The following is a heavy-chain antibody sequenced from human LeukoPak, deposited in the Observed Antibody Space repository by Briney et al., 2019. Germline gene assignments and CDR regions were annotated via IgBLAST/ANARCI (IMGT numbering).Heavy chain of an antibody. D-gene: IGHD3-22*01. J-gene: IGHJ4*02. V-gene: IGHV4-4*07. Sequence: SETLSLTCTVSGGSISSYYWSWIRQPAGKGLEWIGRIYTSGSTNYNPSLKSRVTMSVDTSKNQFSLKLSSVTAADTAVYYCASSDYYDSSGYLPLGYWGQGTLVTVSS. CDR2: IYTSGST. CDR1: GGSISSYY. CDR3: ASSDYYDSSGYLPLGY.